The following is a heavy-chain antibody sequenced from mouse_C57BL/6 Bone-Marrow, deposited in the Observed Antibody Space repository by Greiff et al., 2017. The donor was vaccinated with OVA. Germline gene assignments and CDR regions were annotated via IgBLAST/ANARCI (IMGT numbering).Heavy chain of an antibody. CDR3: ARKGWLLPFYFDY. Sequence: EVHLVESGPELVKPGASVKISCKASGYSFTGYYMNWVKQSPEKSLEWIGEINPSTGGTTYNQKFKAKATLTVDKSSSTAYMQLKSLTSEDSAVYYCARKGWLLPFYFDYWGQGTTLTVSS. CDR2: INPSTGGT. D-gene: IGHD2-3*01. V-gene: IGHV1-42*01. CDR1: GYSFTGYY. J-gene: IGHJ2*01.